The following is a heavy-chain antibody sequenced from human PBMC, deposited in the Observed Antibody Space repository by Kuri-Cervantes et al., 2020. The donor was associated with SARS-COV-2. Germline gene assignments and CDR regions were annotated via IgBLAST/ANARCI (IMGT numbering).Heavy chain of an antibody. Sequence: GGSLRLSCAASGFTFSSYWMHWVRQVPGKGLVWVSRLNNDGSSTNYADSVKGRFTISRDNAKNTLYLQMNSLRPEDTAVYYCAREGLRGSMDAWGQGSTVTVSS. V-gene: IGHV3-74*01. CDR2: LNNDGSST. CDR1: GFTFSSYW. J-gene: IGHJ6*02. CDR3: AREGLRGSMDA.